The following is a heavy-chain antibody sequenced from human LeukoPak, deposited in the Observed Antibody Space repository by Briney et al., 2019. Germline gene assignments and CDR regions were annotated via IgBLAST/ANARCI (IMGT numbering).Heavy chain of an antibody. D-gene: IGHD2-2*01. CDR1: GFTFGGSA. CDR2: IRSKAYGETT. Sequence: GGSLRLSCTTSGFTFGGSAMSWVRQAPGKGLEWVGFIRSKAYGETTEYAASVTGRFTISRDDSKSIAYLQMNSLKTEDTAVYYCTRDTGRDCSSSSCPFDYWGQGTRVTVSS. J-gene: IGHJ4*02. V-gene: IGHV3-49*04. CDR3: TRDTGRDCSSSSCPFDY.